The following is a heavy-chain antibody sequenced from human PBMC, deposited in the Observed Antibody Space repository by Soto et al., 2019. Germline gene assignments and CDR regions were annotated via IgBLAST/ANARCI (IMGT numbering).Heavy chain of an antibody. D-gene: IGHD6-13*01. CDR1: GFSFSDYA. CDR2: ISESGGST. V-gene: IGHV3-23*01. Sequence: GGSLRLSCAASGFSFSDYAMSWVRQAPGKGLEWVSVISESGGSTHYADSVRGRFTVSRDNSKNSLSLRMNSLRDEDTAVYFCAKRSPYSSGWYSPIFDYWGQGVLVTL. J-gene: IGHJ4*02. CDR3: AKRSPYSSGWYSPIFDY.